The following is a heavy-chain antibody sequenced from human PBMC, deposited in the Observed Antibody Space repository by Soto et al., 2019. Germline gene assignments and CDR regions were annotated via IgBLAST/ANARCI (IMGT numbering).Heavy chain of an antibody. CDR2: TYQSGSA. Sequence: TLSLTCTVSGGSISSGGYSWTWIRQSPGKGLEWIGYTYQSGSAYYNPSLKSRVTISVDRSKNQFSLNLTSVTAADTAVYYCAREYYRMDVWGQGTTVIVSS. CDR3: AREYYRMDV. CDR1: GGSISSGGYS. J-gene: IGHJ6*02. D-gene: IGHD3-10*01. V-gene: IGHV4-30-2*06.